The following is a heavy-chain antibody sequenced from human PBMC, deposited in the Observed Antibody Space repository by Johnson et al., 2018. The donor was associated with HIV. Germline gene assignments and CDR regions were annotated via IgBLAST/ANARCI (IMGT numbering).Heavy chain of an antibody. Sequence: QVQLVESGGGVVQPGRSMRLSCAASGFSFSSYAMHWVRQAPGKGLEWVAVVSYDGSERYYADSVKGRFTISRDSSKNTLYLQMDSLRAEDTALYYCARERRSSNTWYVRDAFDIWGQGTMVTVSS. J-gene: IGHJ3*02. CDR2: VSYDGSER. CDR3: ARERRSSNTWYVRDAFDI. CDR1: GFSFSSYA. D-gene: IGHD6-13*01. V-gene: IGHV3-30*04.